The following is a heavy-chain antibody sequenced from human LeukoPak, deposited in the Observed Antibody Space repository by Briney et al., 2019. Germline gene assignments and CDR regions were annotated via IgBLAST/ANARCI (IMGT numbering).Heavy chain of an antibody. D-gene: IGHD4-17*01. CDR1: GGTFNSYA. CDR3: ARGTTVTTAVLVPNDAFDI. CDR2: GIPMFGTT. V-gene: IGHV1-69*13. Sequence: SVKVSCKASGGTFNSYAINWVRQAPGQGLEWMGGGIPMFGTTNFAPEFQGRVTITADEFTSTAYMELTSLKSEDTAVYYCARGTTVTTAVLVPNDAFDIWGQGTMVTVSS. J-gene: IGHJ3*02.